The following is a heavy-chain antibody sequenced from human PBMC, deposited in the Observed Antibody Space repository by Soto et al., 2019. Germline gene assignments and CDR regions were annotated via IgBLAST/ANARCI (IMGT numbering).Heavy chain of an antibody. CDR2: IYHSGGT. Sequence: QVQLQESGPGLVKPSGTLSLTCAVSGVSIKSDNWWTWVRQSPGKGLEWIAEIYHSGGTNYNPSLRTRVXXSXDXXTTQFSLKLTSVTAADTVVYYCPAHRGNTYGPLDDWGQGNLVTVSS. V-gene: IGHV4-4*02. D-gene: IGHD5-18*01. CDR1: GVSIKSDNW. J-gene: IGHJ4*02. CDR3: PAHRGNTYGPLDD.